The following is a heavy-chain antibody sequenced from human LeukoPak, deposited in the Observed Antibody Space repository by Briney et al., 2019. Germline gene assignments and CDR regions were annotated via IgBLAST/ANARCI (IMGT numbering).Heavy chain of an antibody. V-gene: IGHV3-53*01. J-gene: IGHJ4*02. D-gene: IGHD6-19*01. CDR1: GFTVSSNY. Sequence: PGGSLRLSCAASGFTVSSNYMSWVRQAPGKGLEWVSVIYSGGSTYYADSVKGRFTISRDNSKSTLYLEMNSLRAEDTAVYYCAKNPLVAGTIYFDSWGQGTLLTVSS. CDR2: IYSGGST. CDR3: AKNPLVAGTIYFDS.